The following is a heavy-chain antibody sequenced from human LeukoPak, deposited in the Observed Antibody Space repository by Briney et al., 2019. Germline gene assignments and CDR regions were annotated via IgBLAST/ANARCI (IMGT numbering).Heavy chain of an antibody. CDR3: AKDKGTQGSGWRGSFDY. J-gene: IGHJ4*02. V-gene: IGHV3-23*01. D-gene: IGHD6-19*01. Sequence: GGTLRLSCAASGFTFSSYGMSWVRQAPGKGLEWVSAISGSGGSTYYADSVKGRFTISRDNSKNTLYLQMHSLRAEDTALYYCAKDKGTQGSGWRGSFDYWGQGTLVTVSS. CDR2: ISGSGGST. CDR1: GFTFSSYG.